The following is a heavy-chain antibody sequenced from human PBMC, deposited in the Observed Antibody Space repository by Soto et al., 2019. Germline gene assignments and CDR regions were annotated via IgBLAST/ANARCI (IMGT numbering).Heavy chain of an antibody. CDR3: AKHSYDSAIDY. V-gene: IGHV3-30*18. J-gene: IGHJ4*02. Sequence: GGSLRLSGVASGFTFSDYGMQWVRQAPGKGLVWVAIILYDGSYKYYADSVKGRFTISRDNSKNTLYLEMNSLRAEDSSLYYCAKHSYDSAIDYWGQGTLVTVSS. D-gene: IGHD1-1*01. CDR1: GFTFSDYG. CDR2: ILYDGSYK.